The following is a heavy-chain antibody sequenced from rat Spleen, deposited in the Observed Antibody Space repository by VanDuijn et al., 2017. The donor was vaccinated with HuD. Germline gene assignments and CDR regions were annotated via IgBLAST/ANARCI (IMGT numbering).Heavy chain of an antibody. CDR1: GFTFSDYY. Sequence: EVQLVESDGGLVQPGRSLKLSCAASGFTFSDYYMAWVRQAPTTGLEWVATISYGDSSGHSGTYYRDSVKGRFTISRDNAKSTLSLQMDSLRSEDTATYYCARRHYVYSLRIDYWGQGVMVTVSS. J-gene: IGHJ2*01. CDR3: ARRHYVYSLRIDY. CDR2: ISYGDSSGHSGT. D-gene: IGHD1-11*01. V-gene: IGHV5-29*01.